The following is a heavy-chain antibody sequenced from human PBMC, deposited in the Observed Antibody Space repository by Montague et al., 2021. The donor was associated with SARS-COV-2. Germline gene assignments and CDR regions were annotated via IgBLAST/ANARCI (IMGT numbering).Heavy chain of an antibody. CDR3: ASSRYSYGSAYYYYYGMDV. CDR2: ISYDGSNK. CDR1: GFTFSSYA. Sequence: SRRLSCAASGFTFSSYAMHLVRQAPGKGLEWVAVISYDGSNKYYADSVKGRFTVSRDNSKNTLYLQMNSLRAEDTAVYYCASSRYSYGSAYYYYYGMDVWGQGTTVTVSS. V-gene: IGHV3-30*04. J-gene: IGHJ6*02. D-gene: IGHD5-18*01.